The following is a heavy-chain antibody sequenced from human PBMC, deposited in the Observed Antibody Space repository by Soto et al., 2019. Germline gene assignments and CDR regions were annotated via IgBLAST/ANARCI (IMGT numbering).Heavy chain of an antibody. CDR3: AREEGVGAFDI. CDR1: GFTFSSYG. Sequence: SVGSLRLSCAASGFTFSSYGMHWVRQAPGKGLEWVAVIWYDGSNKYYADSVKGRFTISRDNSKNTLYLQMNSLRAEDTAVYYCAREEGVGAFDIWGQGTMVTVSS. J-gene: IGHJ3*02. CDR2: IWYDGSNK. V-gene: IGHV3-33*01.